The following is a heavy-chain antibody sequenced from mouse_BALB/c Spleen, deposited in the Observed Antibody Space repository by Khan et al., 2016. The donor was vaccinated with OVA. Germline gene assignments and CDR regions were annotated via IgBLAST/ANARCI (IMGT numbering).Heavy chain of an antibody. CDR3: AKGNYGWFAY. V-gene: IGHV5-9-3*01. D-gene: IGHD2-1*01. CDR2: ISSAATYT. CDR1: GFTFSSFV. Sequence: EVQLQESGGGLVEPGGSLKLSCAASGFTFSSFVMSWVRQTPEKRLEWVATISSAATYTYYPDSVKGRFTISRDNAKNTLYLQMNSLRSEDTATYYCAKGNYGWFAYWGQGTLVTVSA. J-gene: IGHJ3*01.